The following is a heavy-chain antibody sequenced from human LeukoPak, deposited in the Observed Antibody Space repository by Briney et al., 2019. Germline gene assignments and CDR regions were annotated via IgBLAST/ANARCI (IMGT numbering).Heavy chain of an antibody. CDR3: AKASSGWYDYFDY. J-gene: IGHJ4*02. CDR2: ISWNSGSI. CDR1: GFTFDDYA. Sequence: GRSLRLSCAASGFTFDDYAMHWVRQAPGKGLEWVSGISWNSGSIGYADSVKGRFTISRDNAKNSLYLQMNSLRAEDTALYYCAKASSGWYDYFDYWGQGTLVTVSS. D-gene: IGHD6-19*01. V-gene: IGHV3-9*01.